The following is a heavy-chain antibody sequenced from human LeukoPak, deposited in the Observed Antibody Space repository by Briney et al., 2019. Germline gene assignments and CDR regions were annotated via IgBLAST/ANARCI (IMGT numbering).Heavy chain of an antibody. V-gene: IGHV1-2*04. D-gene: IGHD4-17*01. Sequence: ASVKVSCKASGYTFTGYYMHWVRQAPGQGLEWMGWINPNSGGTNYAQKFQGWVTMTRDTSISTAYMELSRLRSDDTAVYYCARESGTTVTRGDFDYWGQGTLVTVSS. CDR2: INPNSGGT. CDR3: ARESGTTVTRGDFDY. CDR1: GYTFTGYY. J-gene: IGHJ4*02.